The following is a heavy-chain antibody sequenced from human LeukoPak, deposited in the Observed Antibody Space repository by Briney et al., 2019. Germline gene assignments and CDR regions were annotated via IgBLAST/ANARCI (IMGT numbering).Heavy chain of an antibody. J-gene: IGHJ4*02. V-gene: IGHV3-30*02. CDR1: GLTFSSYG. Sequence: GGSLRLSCAASGLTFSSYGMHWVRQAPGKGLEWVAFIRYDGSNKYCADSVKGRFTISRDNSKNTLYLQMNSLRAEDTAVYYCAKDKPGGYYYDSSGYYFPDYWGQGTLVTVSS. D-gene: IGHD3-22*01. CDR2: IRYDGSNK. CDR3: AKDKPGGYYYDSSGYYFPDY.